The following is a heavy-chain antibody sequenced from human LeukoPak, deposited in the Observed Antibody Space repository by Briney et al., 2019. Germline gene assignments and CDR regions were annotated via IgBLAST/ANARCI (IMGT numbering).Heavy chain of an antibody. CDR2: IIPILRSA. Sequence: GASVKVSCKTSGVTFSNNSITWVRQAPGQGLEWLGGIIPILRSASYAQKFRGRLRMTSDESTTTAYMELSSLSSDDTAMYFCARDHCTPGTCVGGHWGQGTLVTVSS. J-gene: IGHJ4*02. CDR3: ARDHCTPGTCVGGH. V-gene: IGHV1-69*13. D-gene: IGHD2-15*01. CDR1: GVTFSNNS.